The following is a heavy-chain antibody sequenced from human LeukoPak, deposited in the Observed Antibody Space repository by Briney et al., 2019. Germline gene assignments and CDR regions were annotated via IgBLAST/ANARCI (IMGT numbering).Heavy chain of an antibody. V-gene: IGHV3-66*01. CDR3: ARDRGYQLLSYYYGMDV. CDR2: IYSGGST. Sequence: GGSLRLSCAASGFTVSSNYMSWVRQAPGQGLEWVSVIYSGGSTYYADSVKGRFTISRDNSKNTLYLQMNSQRAEDAGVYYCARDRGYQLLSYYYGMDVWRQGTTVGVSS. CDR1: GFTVSSNY. J-gene: IGHJ6*02. D-gene: IGHD2-2*01.